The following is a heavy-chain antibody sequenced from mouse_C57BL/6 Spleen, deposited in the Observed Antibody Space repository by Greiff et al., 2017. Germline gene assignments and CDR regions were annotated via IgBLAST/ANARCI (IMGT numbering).Heavy chain of an antibody. CDR3: ARDSLTTVVATGYFDV. D-gene: IGHD1-1*01. V-gene: IGHV3-6*01. CDR2: ISYDGSN. J-gene: IGHJ1*03. Sequence: EVKLVESGPGLVKPSQSLSLTCSVTGYSITSGYYWNWIRQFPGNKLEWMGYISYDGSNNYNPSLKNRISITRDTSKNQFFLKLNSVTTEDTATYYCARDSLTTVVATGYFDVWGTGTTVTVSS. CDR1: GYSITSGYY.